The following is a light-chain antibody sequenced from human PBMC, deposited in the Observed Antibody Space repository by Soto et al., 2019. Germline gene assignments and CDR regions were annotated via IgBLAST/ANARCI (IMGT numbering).Light chain of an antibody. J-gene: IGKJ5*01. Sequence: SQCSLSASVGDRVTITCPAKHIISSYLHWYQQKPGQAPKLLIYAASSWQSGVPSRFSGSGSGTDFTLTISSLEPEDFAAYYCQQCGSSPNTFGQGTRLEIK. CDR3: QQCGSSPNT. V-gene: IGKV1-39*01. CDR1: HIISSY. CDR2: AAS.